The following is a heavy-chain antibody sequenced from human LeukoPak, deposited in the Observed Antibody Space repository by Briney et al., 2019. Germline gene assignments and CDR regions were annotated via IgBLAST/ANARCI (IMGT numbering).Heavy chain of an antibody. D-gene: IGHD3-16*01. CDR3: ARSSRVRESLAY. Sequence: ASVKVSCKASGYTFTGYYMHWVRQAPGQGLEWMGWINPNSGGTNYAQKFQGWVTMTRDTSISTAYVEPSRLRSDDTAVYYCARSSRVRESLAYWGQGTLVTVSS. CDR1: GYTFTGYY. V-gene: IGHV1-2*04. CDR2: INPNSGGT. J-gene: IGHJ4*02.